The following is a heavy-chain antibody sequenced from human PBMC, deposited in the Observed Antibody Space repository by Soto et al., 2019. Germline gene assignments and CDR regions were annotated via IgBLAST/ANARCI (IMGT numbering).Heavy chain of an antibody. Sequence: VKVSCKASGYTFTSYGPSWVRQAPGQGLECMGWISAYNGNTNYAQKLQGRVTMTTDTSTSTAYMELRSLRSDDTAVYYCATLGRIGAPDAFDIWGQGTMVTVSS. J-gene: IGHJ3*02. CDR2: ISAYNGNT. D-gene: IGHD2-15*01. CDR1: GYTFTSYG. CDR3: ATLGRIGAPDAFDI. V-gene: IGHV1-18*01.